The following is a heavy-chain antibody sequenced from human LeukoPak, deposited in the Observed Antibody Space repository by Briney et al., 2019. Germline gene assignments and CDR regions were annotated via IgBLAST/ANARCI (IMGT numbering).Heavy chain of an antibody. Sequence: GGSLRLSCAASAFSFSNYNMNWVRQAPGKGLEWVSSITSSGSYIYYADSVKGRFTISRDNAKNSLYLQLNSLRAEDTAVYYCAKELYYGGNNDAFDIWGQGTMVTVSS. D-gene: IGHD4-23*01. CDR2: ITSSGSYI. CDR1: AFSFSNYN. V-gene: IGHV3-21*01. J-gene: IGHJ3*02. CDR3: AKELYYGGNNDAFDI.